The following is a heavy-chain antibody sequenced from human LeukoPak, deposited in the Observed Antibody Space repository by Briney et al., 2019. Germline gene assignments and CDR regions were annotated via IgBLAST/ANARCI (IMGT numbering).Heavy chain of an antibody. Sequence: XVKVSCKASGGTFSSYAISWVRQAPGQGLEWMGRIIPIFGTANYAQKFQGRVTITTDESTRTAYMELSSLRSEDTAVYYCARGGSGWYDYWGQGTLVTVSS. CDR1: GGTFSSYA. CDR2: IIPIFGTA. V-gene: IGHV1-69*05. J-gene: IGHJ4*02. CDR3: ARGGSGWYDY. D-gene: IGHD6-19*01.